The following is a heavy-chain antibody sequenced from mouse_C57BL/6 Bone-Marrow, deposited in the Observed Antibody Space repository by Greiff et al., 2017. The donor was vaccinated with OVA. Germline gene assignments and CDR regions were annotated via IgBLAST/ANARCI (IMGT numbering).Heavy chain of an antibody. Sequence: QVQLQQPGAELVKPGASVKLSCKASGYTFTSYWMHWVKQRPGRGLEWIGRIDPNSGGTKYNEKFKSKATLTVDKPSSTAYMQLSSLTSEDSAVYDCARDEVLQTWFAYWGQGTLVTVSA. D-gene: IGHD1-1*01. CDR1: GYTFTSYW. CDR3: ARDEVLQTWFAY. J-gene: IGHJ3*01. V-gene: IGHV1-72*01. CDR2: IDPNSGGT.